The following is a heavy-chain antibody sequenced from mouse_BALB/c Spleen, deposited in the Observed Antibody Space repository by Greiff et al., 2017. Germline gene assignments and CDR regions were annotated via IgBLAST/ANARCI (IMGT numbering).Heavy chain of an antibody. CDR2: ISSGSSTI. CDR3: ARGYYYGSSSYWYFDV. Sequence: EVQVVESGGGLVQPGGSRKLSCAASGFTFSSFGMHWVRQAPEKGLEWVAYISSGSSTIYYADTVKGRFTISRDNPKNTLFLQMTSLRSEDTAMYYCARGYYYGSSSYWYFDVWGAGTTVTVSS. CDR1: GFTFSSFG. V-gene: IGHV5-17*02. J-gene: IGHJ1*01. D-gene: IGHD1-1*01.